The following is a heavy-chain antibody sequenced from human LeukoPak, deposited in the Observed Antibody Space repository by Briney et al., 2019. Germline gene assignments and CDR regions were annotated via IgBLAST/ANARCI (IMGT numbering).Heavy chain of an antibody. V-gene: IGHV3-23*01. D-gene: IGHD3-9*01. CDR2: ISAGGST. CDR1: RFTFSNNA. Sequence: GGSLRLSCAASRFTFSNNALSWVRQAPGKGLEWVSTISAGGSTYYADSVKGRFTVSRDNSKNTLSLQINSLRAEDTAVYYCANLKYDYWGQGTLVTVSS. CDR3: ANLKYDY. J-gene: IGHJ4*02.